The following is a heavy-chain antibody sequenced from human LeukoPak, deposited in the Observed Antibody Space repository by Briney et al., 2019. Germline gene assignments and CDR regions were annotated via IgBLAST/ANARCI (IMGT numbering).Heavy chain of an antibody. CDR3: AKEGYSSGWYEDY. D-gene: IGHD6-19*01. CDR2: IRYDGSNK. J-gene: IGHJ4*02. V-gene: IGHV3-30*02. CDR1: GFTFSTYG. Sequence: PGGSLRRSCAAAGFTFSTYGIHWVRQAPGMGLEWVAFIRYDGSNKYYADSVKGRFTISRDNFMNTVYLQMNSLRPEDTAVYYCAKEGYSSGWYEDYWGQGTLVTVSS.